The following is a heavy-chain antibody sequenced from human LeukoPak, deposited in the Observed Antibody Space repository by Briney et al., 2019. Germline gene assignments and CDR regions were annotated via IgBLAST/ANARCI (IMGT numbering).Heavy chain of an antibody. J-gene: IGHJ5*01. Sequence: GGSLRLSCVASGFTFSNSAMHWVRQAPGQGLEWGASISFDGSDQYYADSVKGRFTISRDNSKNTLYLQMNSLRPEDTAIYYCATATCGTYCYLVDSWGQGTLVTVSS. CDR2: ISFDGSDQ. D-gene: IGHD1-7*01. V-gene: IGHV3-30*04. CDR3: ATATCGTYCYLVDS. CDR1: GFTFSNSA.